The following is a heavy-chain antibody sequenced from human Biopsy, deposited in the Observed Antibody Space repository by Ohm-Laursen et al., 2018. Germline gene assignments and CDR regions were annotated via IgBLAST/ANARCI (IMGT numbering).Heavy chain of an antibody. CDR1: GFTFSSYG. CDR2: ISNDGDIK. CDR3: AKDRFPYTSGYSSVFEY. V-gene: IGHV3-30*18. D-gene: IGHD3-22*01. J-gene: IGHJ4*02. Sequence: SSLRLSCAASGFTFSSYGMHWVRLAPGKGLEWVSLISNDGDIKYSADSMEGRFTISRDNSRNTLFLQMNSLKAEDTAVYYCAKDRFPYTSGYSSVFEYWGQGTLVTVSS.